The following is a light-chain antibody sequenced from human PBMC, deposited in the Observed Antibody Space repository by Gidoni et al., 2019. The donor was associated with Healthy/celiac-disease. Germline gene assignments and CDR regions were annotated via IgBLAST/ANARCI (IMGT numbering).Light chain of an antibody. CDR1: NIGSNS. V-gene: IGLV3-21*02. CDR3: QVWDSISDHPFV. CDR2: DDS. Sequence: SDVLTQPPSVSVAPGQTARITCGGNNIGSNSVHWYQQKPGQAPVLVVYDDSDRPSGIPERFSGSNSGNTATLPISRVEAGDEADYYCQVWDSISDHPFVFGTGTKVTVL. J-gene: IGLJ1*01.